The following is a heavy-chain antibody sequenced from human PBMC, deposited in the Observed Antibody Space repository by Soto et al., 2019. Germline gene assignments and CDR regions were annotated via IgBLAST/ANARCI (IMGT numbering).Heavy chain of an antibody. Sequence: QVQLVQSGAEVKKPGASLKVSCKASSDTFTSYGVSWVRQAPGQGLEWLGWISTYNGNTIYAQTLQDRLSVTTDTSTYTAHMELRSLGYDDTAVYYCGRDPGYTRGWYIDHWGQGTLVTVSS. CDR1: SDTFTSYG. CDR2: ISTYNGNT. CDR3: GRDPGYTRGWYIDH. V-gene: IGHV1-18*01. J-gene: IGHJ4*02. D-gene: IGHD6-19*01.